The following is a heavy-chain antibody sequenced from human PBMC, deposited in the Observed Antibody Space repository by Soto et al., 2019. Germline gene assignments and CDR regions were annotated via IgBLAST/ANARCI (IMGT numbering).Heavy chain of an antibody. CDR1: GYTFTSYC. CDR2: ISAYNGNT. D-gene: IGHD6-13*01. CDR3: ARDWAAGDPFDF. Sequence: AEVKVSCKASGYTFTSYCISWVRQAPGQGHEWMGWISAYNGNTNYAQKLQGRVTMTTDTSTSTAYMELRSLRSDDTAVYYCARDWAAGDPFDFWGQGTLVIVSS. J-gene: IGHJ4*02. V-gene: IGHV1-18*01.